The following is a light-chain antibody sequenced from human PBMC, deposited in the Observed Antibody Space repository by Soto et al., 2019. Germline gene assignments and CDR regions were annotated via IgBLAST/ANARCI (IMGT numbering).Light chain of an antibody. CDR1: QDISNY. V-gene: IGKV1-27*01. J-gene: IGKJ1*01. CDR3: QKYHSAPPWT. Sequence: DIQMTQSPSSLSASVADRVTITCRATQDISNYLAWYQQKPGKVPNLLIYAASTLQSGVPSRFSGSGSGTDFTLTISSLQPEDVATYYCQKYHSAPPWTFGQGTKVEI. CDR2: AAS.